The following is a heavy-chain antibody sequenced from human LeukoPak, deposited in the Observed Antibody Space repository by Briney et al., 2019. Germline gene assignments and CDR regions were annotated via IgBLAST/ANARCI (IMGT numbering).Heavy chain of an antibody. Sequence: KASETLSLTCAVYGGSFSGYYWSWIRQPPGKGLEWIGEINHSGSTNYNPSLKSRVTISVDTSKNQFSLKLSSVTAADTAVYYCASGVLIAAAHDNWFDPWGQGTLVTVSS. J-gene: IGHJ5*02. CDR2: INHSGST. V-gene: IGHV4-34*01. D-gene: IGHD6-13*01. CDR3: ASGVLIAAAHDNWFDP. CDR1: GGSFSGYY.